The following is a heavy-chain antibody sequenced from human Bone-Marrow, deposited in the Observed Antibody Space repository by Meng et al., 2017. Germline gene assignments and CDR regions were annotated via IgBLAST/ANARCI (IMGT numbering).Heavy chain of an antibody. V-gene: IGHV4-38-2*02. Sequence: SETLSLTCTVSGYSISSGYYWGWIRQPPGKGLEWIGSIYHSGSTHYNPSLKSRVTISVDTSKNQFSLKLSSVTAADTAVYYCASIGSSWYVGWFDPWGQGTLVTVSS. CDR1: GYSISSGYY. J-gene: IGHJ5*02. D-gene: IGHD6-13*01. CDR2: IYHSGST. CDR3: ASIGSSWYVGWFDP.